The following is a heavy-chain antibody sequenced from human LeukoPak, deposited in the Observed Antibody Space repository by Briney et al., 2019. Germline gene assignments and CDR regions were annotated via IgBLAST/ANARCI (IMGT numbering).Heavy chain of an antibody. CDR3: ARDRGGTVTNGRVDY. D-gene: IGHD4-17*01. V-gene: IGHV3-21*01. CDR2: ISSSSSYI. J-gene: IGHJ4*02. Sequence: PGGSLRLSCAASGFTFSSYSMNWVRQAPGKGLEWVSSISSSSSYIYYADSVKGRFTISRDNAKNSLYLQMNSLRAEDTAVYYCARDRGGTVTNGRVDYWGQGTLVTVSS. CDR1: GFTFSSYS.